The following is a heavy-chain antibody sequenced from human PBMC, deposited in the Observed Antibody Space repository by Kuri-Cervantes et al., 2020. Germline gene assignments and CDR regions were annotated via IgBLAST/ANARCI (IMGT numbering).Heavy chain of an antibody. V-gene: IGHV1-2*02. J-gene: IGHJ4*02. CDR1: GGTFSSYA. Sequence: ASVKVSCKASGGTFSSYAINWLRQAPGQGLEGMGWINPNSGGTNYAQKFQGRDTMTRDTSISTAYMELSRLRSDDTAVYHCARDSSGYTDWGQGTLVTVSS. D-gene: IGHD3-22*01. CDR2: INPNSGGT. CDR3: ARDSSGYTD.